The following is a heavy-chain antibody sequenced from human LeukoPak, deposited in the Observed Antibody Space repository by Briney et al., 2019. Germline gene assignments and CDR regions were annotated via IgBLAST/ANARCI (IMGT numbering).Heavy chain of an antibody. J-gene: IGHJ4*02. CDR3: ARGNSGSYYGFDY. CDR1: GGSISSYY. CDR2: IYYTGST. D-gene: IGHD1-26*01. V-gene: IGHV4-59*01. Sequence: SETLSLTCTVSGGSISSYYWSWIRQPPGKGLEWIGYIYYTGSTNYNPSLKSRVTISVDTSKNQFSLKLSPVTAADTAVYYCARGNSGSYYGFDYWGQGTLVTVSS.